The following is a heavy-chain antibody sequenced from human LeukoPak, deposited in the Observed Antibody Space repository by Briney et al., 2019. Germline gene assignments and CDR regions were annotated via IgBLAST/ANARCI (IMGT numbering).Heavy chain of an antibody. Sequence: SETLSLTCTVSGGSISSSSYYWGWIRQPPGKGLEWIGSIYYSGSTYYNPSLKSRVTISVDTSKHQFSLKLSSVTAADTAVYYCARLYYYVSSGYTFDYWGQGTLVTVSS. CDR1: GGSISSSSYY. V-gene: IGHV4-39*01. D-gene: IGHD3-22*01. CDR3: ARLYYYVSSGYTFDY. J-gene: IGHJ4*02. CDR2: IYYSGST.